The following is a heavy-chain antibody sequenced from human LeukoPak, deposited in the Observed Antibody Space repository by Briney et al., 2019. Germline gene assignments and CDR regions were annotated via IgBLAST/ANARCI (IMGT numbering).Heavy chain of an antibody. V-gene: IGHV4-39*01. CDR3: ARLPRDCTNGVCPFYYGMDV. J-gene: IGHJ6*02. CDR2: ICYSGST. CDR1: GGSISSSSYY. D-gene: IGHD2-8*01. Sequence: SETLSLTCTVSGGSISSSSYYWGWIRQPPGKGLEWIGTICYSGSTYYNPSLKSRVTISVDTSKNQFSLKLSSVTAADTAVYYCARLPRDCTNGVCPFYYGMDVWGQGTTVTVSS.